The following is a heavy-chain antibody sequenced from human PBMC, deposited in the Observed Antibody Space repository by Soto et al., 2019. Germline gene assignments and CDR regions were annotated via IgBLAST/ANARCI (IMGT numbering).Heavy chain of an antibody. CDR2: IYYGST. J-gene: IGHJ3*02. Sequence: QLQLQESGSGLVKPSQTLSLTCAVSGGSISSGGYSWSWIRQPPGKGLEWIGYIYYGSTYYNLSLKCRGTISGDRSNKQFSLKLSYVTAADTAVYYCARTPDIWGQGTMVTVSS. CDR1: GGSISSGGYS. V-gene: IGHV4-30-2*01. CDR3: ARTPDI.